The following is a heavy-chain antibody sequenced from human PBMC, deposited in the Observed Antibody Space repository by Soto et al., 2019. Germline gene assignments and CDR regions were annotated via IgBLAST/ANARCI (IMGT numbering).Heavy chain of an antibody. D-gene: IGHD1-26*01. V-gene: IGHV1-8*01. Sequence: ASVKVSCKASGYTFTDYDINWVRQASGQGLEWMGWMNPSSGYTGYAQKFQGRVTMTWDTSISTAYMELSSLTSADTAVYYCARFVRHQLPTIDYWGQGALVTVSS. J-gene: IGHJ4*02. CDR1: GYTFTDYD. CDR3: ARFVRHQLPTIDY. CDR2: MNPSSGYT.